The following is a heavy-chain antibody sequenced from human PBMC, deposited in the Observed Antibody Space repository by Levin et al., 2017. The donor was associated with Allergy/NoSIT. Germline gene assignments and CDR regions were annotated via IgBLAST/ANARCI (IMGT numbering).Heavy chain of an antibody. J-gene: IGHJ4*02. V-gene: IGHV3-11*05. Sequence: GESLKISCAASGFTFSDYYMSWIRQAPGKGLEWVSYISSSSSYTNYADSVKGRFTISRDNAKNSLYLQMNSLRAEDTAVYYCARDPGYSSSWYYFDYWGQGTLVTVSS. CDR1: GFTFSDYY. CDR2: ISSSSSYT. CDR3: ARDPGYSSSWYYFDY. D-gene: IGHD6-13*01.